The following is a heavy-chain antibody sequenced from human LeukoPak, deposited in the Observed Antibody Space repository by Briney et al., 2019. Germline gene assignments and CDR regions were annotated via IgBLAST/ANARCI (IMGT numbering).Heavy chain of an antibody. J-gene: IGHJ4*02. CDR3: TRDWWDY. CDR1: GFTFSSYA. V-gene: IGHV3-30-3*01. D-gene: IGHD2-15*01. CDR2: ISYDGSNK. Sequence: GGSLRLSCAASGFTFSSYAMHWVRQAPGKGLEWVAVISYDGSNKYYADSVKGRFTISRDNSKNTLYLQMNSLRAEDTAVYYCTRDWWDYWDQGTLVTGSS.